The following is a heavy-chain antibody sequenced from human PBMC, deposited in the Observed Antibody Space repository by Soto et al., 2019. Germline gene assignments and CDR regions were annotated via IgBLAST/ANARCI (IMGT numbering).Heavy chain of an antibody. CDR1: GFTFSSYG. D-gene: IGHD4-17*01. Sequence: QVQLVESGGGVVQPGRSLRLSCAASGFTFSSYGMHWVRQAPGKGLEWVAVISNDGRNKYYADSVKGRFTISRDNSKNTLYLQMNRLRAEDTGVYYCAKDAMSSVTTGRWYFDLWGRGTLVSVSS. J-gene: IGHJ2*01. V-gene: IGHV3-30*18. CDR2: ISNDGRNK. CDR3: AKDAMSSVTTGRWYFDL.